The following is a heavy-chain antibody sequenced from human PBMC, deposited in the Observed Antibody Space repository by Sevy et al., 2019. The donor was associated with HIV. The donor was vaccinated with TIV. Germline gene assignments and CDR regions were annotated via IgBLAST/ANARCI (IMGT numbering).Heavy chain of an antibody. V-gene: IGHV3-7*01. CDR2: IKQDGSEK. CDR1: GFTFSSYW. CDR3: ARRNVGRGITIFGVVTEPYYYGMDV. D-gene: IGHD3-3*01. J-gene: IGHJ6*02. Sequence: GGSLRLSCAASGFTFSSYWMSWVRQAPGKGLEWVANIKQDGSEKYYVDSVKGRFTISRDNAKNSLYLQMNSPRAEDTAVYYCARRNVGRGITIFGVVTEPYYYGMDVWGQGTTVTVSS.